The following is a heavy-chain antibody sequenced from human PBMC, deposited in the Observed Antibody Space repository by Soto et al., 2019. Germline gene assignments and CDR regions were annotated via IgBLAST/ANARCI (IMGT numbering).Heavy chain of an antibody. V-gene: IGHV3-21*01. CDR1: GFTFSSYS. D-gene: IGHD2-2*01. CDR2: ISSNSSYI. CDR3: ASLPTYCSSTSCYDSYYYYGMDV. Sequence: EVQLVESGGGLVKPGGSLRLSCAASGFTFSSYSMNWVRQAPGKGLEWVSSISSNSSYIYYADSVKGRFTISRDNAKNSLYLQMNSLRAEDTAVYYCASLPTYCSSTSCYDSYYYYGMDVWGQGTTVTVSS. J-gene: IGHJ6*02.